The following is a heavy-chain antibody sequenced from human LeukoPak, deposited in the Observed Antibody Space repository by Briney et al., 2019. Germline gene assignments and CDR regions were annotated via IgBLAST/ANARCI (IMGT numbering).Heavy chain of an antibody. Sequence: GESLKISCKGSGYSFTSYWIGWVRQMPGKGLECMGIIYPGDSDTRYSPSFQGQVTISADKSISTAYLQWSSLKASDTAMYYCARRYCSGGSCYNYMDVWGKGTTVTVSS. V-gene: IGHV5-51*01. J-gene: IGHJ6*03. D-gene: IGHD2-15*01. CDR3: ARRYCSGGSCYNYMDV. CDR2: IYPGDSDT. CDR1: GYSFTSYW.